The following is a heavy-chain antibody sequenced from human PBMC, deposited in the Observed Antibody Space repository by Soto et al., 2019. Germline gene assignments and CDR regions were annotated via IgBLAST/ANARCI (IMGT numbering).Heavy chain of an antibody. D-gene: IGHD3-9*01. CDR1: GFPFSDYY. CDR3: ARRRPTSYYNY. V-gene: IGHV3-11*05. CDR2: ISSSSDT. Sequence: QVQLVESGGDLVKPGGSLRLSCAASGFPFSDYYMSWIRQAPGKGLEWVSSISSSSDTNYAQSVKGRFTISRDNAKNSLHLQMNSLQAEDTAVYYCARRRPTSYYNYGGQGTLVTVSA. J-gene: IGHJ4*02.